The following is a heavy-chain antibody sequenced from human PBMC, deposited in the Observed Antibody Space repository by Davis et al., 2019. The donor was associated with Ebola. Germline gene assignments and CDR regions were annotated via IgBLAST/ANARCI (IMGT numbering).Heavy chain of an antibody. Sequence: ASVKVSCKASGYTFTSSYDINWVRQATGQGLEWMGWINPHNGNTNYAQKFQGRVTITADKSTSTAYMELSSLRSEDTAVYYCARGYYDFWSGYYPRYYYYGMDVWGQGTTVTVSS. CDR2: INPHNGNT. D-gene: IGHD3-3*01. J-gene: IGHJ6*02. CDR3: ARGYYDFWSGYYPRYYYYGMDV. CDR1: GYTFTSSYD. V-gene: IGHV1-8*03.